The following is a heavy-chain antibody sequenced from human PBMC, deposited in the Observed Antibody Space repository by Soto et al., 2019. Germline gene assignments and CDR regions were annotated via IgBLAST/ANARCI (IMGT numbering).Heavy chain of an antibody. CDR3: ARGRRIAARPHGYYYYGMDV. D-gene: IGHD6-6*01. CDR1: GGSFSGYY. Sequence: PSETLSLTCAVYGGSFSGYYWSWIRQPPGKGLEWIGEINHSGSTNYNPSLKSRVTISVDTSKNQFSLKLSSVTAADTAVYYCARGRRIAARPHGYYYYGMDVWGQGTTVTVSS. V-gene: IGHV4-34*01. CDR2: INHSGST. J-gene: IGHJ6*02.